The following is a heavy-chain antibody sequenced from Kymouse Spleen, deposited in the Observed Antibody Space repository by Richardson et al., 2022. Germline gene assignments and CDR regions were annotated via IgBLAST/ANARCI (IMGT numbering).Heavy chain of an antibody. Sequence: QVQLVESGGGVVQPGRSLRLSCAASGFTFSSYGMHWVRQAPGKGLEWVAVIWYDGSNKYYADSVKGRFTISRDNSKNTLYLQMNSLRAEDTAVYYCAREEYSSSFDYWGQGTLVTVSS. CDR3: AREEYSSSFDY. D-gene: IGHD6-6*01. J-gene: IGHJ4*02. CDR1: GFTFSSYG. CDR2: IWYDGSNK. V-gene: IGHV3-33*01.